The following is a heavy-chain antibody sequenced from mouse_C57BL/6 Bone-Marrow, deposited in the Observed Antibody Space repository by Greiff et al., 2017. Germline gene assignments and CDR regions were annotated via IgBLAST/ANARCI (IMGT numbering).Heavy chain of an antibody. V-gene: IGHV2-3*01. Sequence: QVQLQQSGPGLAAPSPSLSISCTVSGFSLTSYGVSWVRQPPGKGLEWLGVIWGDRSTNYHSALLSRLSISKDNYKSHVFLKLKSLQTDDTATYCCGRGDEEDAMDYWGQGTSVTVSS. CDR2: IWGDRST. CDR1: GFSLTSYG. J-gene: IGHJ4*01. CDR3: GRGDEEDAMDY.